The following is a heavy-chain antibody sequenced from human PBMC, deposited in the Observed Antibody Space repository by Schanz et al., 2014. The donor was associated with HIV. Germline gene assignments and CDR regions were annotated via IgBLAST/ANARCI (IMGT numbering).Heavy chain of an antibody. V-gene: IGHV3-30-3*01. CDR1: GFTFSSYA. Sequence: QVQLVESGGGVVQPGRSLRLSCAASGFTFSSYAMHWVRQAPGKGLEWVAVISYDGSNKYYADSVKGRFTISRDNSKNRLYLQMNSLRAEDTAVYYCARAGPYYYDSSGYRADAFDIWGQGTMVTVSS. D-gene: IGHD3-22*01. J-gene: IGHJ3*02. CDR2: ISYDGSNK. CDR3: ARAGPYYYDSSGYRADAFDI.